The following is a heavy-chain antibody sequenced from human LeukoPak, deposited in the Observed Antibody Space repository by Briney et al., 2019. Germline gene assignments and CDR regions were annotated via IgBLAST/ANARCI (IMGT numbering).Heavy chain of an antibody. D-gene: IGHD6-6*01. CDR3: ARDLEPYSSSSTGFDP. Sequence: AGGSLRLSCAASGFTFSSYAMHWVRQAPGKGLEWVAVISYDGSNKYYADSVKGRFTISRDNSKNTLYLQMNSLRAEDTAVYYCARDLEPYSSSSTGFDPWGQGTLVTVSS. CDR2: ISYDGSNK. CDR1: GFTFSSYA. V-gene: IGHV3-30-3*01. J-gene: IGHJ5*02.